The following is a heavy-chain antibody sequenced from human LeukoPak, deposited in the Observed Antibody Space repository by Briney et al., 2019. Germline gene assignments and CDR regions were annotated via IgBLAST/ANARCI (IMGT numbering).Heavy chain of an antibody. CDR3: AKNGDRGAYCTGGTCYPYFYYYMDV. CDR2: ISYDGSNK. Sequence: GGSLRLSCAASGFTFSSYAMHWVRQAPGKGLEWVAVISYDGSNKYYADSVKGRFTISRDNSKNTLYVQMNSLRAEDTAIYYCAKNGDRGAYCTGGTCYPYFYYYMDVWGKGTTVTI. D-gene: IGHD2-15*01. J-gene: IGHJ6*03. CDR1: GFTFSSYA. V-gene: IGHV3-30*18.